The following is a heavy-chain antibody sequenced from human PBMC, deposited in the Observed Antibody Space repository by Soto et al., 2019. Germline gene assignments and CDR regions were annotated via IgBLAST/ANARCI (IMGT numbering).Heavy chain of an antibody. Sequence: QVQLVESGGGVVQHGRSLRLSCEASGFNFGGYGMHWVRQAPGKGLEWVAITRHDGSNTYYADSVRGRFTISRDNSKNTLYLQMNSLTVEDTAVYYCVRDGVGATTYFGYFDYWGQGTLITVSS. CDR3: VRDGVGATTYFGYFDY. J-gene: IGHJ4*02. CDR1: GFNFGGYG. V-gene: IGHV3-33*01. D-gene: IGHD1-26*01. CDR2: TRHDGSNT.